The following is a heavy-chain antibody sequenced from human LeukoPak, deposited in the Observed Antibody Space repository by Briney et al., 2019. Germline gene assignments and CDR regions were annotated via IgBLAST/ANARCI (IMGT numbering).Heavy chain of an antibody. V-gene: IGHV4-30-4*01. D-gene: IGHD5-24*01. J-gene: IGHJ4*02. Sequence: SQTLSLTCTVSGGSISSGDYYWSWIRQPPGKGLEWIGYIYHTGITYYNPSLKSRVTISVDTSKNQFSLKLSSVPAADTAVYYCAGLYNYYFDYWGQGALVTVSS. CDR3: AGLYNYYFDY. CDR1: GGSISSGDYY. CDR2: IYHTGIT.